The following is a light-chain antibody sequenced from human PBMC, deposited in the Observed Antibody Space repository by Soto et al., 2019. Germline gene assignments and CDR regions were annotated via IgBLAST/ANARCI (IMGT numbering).Light chain of an antibody. J-gene: IGKJ3*01. Sequence: EIVLTQSPGTLSLSPGERATLSCRASQSVSSSYLAWYQQKPGQPPRLLIYGASSRATGIPDRFSGSGSGKAFTFTSSRLEPEDFSVYYCQQYGSSLFTFGPGTKVDIK. V-gene: IGKV3-20*01. CDR1: QSVSSSY. CDR3: QQYGSSLFT. CDR2: GAS.